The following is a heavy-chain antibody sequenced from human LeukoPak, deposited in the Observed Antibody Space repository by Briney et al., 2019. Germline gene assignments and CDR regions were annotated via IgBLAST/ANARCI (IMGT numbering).Heavy chain of an antibody. CDR2: MNPNSGNT. V-gene: IGHV1-8*02. CDR3: AKNFRMVRGVIRAFDI. J-gene: IGHJ3*02. Sequence: ASVKVSCKASGYTFTNFDINWVRQATGQGLEWMGWMNPNSGNTGYAQKFQGRVTMTRNTSISTAYMELSSLRSEDTAVYYCAKNFRMVRGVIRAFDIWGQGAMVTVSS. CDR1: GYTFTNFD. D-gene: IGHD3-10*01.